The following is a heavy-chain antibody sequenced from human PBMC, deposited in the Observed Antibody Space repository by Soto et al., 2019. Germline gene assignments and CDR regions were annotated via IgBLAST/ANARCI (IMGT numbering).Heavy chain of an antibody. J-gene: IGHJ4*02. CDR3: ARYDSSGYLIDY. V-gene: IGHV4-30-2*01. CDR2: IYHSGST. D-gene: IGHD3-22*01. CDR1: GGSISSGGYS. Sequence: QLQLQESGSGLVKPSQTLSLTCAVSGGSISSGGYSWSWIRQPPGKGMEWIGYIYHSGSTYYNPSLTSRVTISVDRSKNQFSLKLSSVTDADTAVYYCARYDSSGYLIDYWGQGTLVTVSS.